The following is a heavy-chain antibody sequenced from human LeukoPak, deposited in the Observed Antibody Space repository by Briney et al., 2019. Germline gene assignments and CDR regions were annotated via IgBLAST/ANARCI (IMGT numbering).Heavy chain of an antibody. CDR2: INPNSGGT. J-gene: IGHJ4*02. Sequence: ASVKVSCKASGYTFTGYYIYWVRQAPGQGLEWMGWINPNSGGTNYAQKFQGRVTMTRDTSISTAYMELSRLRSDDTAVYYCARVTNWGLSHWGQGTLVTVST. V-gene: IGHV1-2*02. CDR1: GYTFTGYY. CDR3: ARVTNWGLSH. D-gene: IGHD7-27*01.